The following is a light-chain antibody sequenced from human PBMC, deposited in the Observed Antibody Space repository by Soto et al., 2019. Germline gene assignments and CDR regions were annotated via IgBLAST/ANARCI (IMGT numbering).Light chain of an antibody. CDR3: QQSYSTPIT. Sequence: IQMTPSPSSLSASVGDRVTTTCRASQSISSYLNWYQQKPGKAPKLLIYAASSLQSGVPSRFSSSGSGTDFTLTISSLQPEDFATYYCQQSYSTPITFGQGTRLEIK. CDR1: QSISSY. CDR2: AAS. V-gene: IGKV1-39*01. J-gene: IGKJ5*01.